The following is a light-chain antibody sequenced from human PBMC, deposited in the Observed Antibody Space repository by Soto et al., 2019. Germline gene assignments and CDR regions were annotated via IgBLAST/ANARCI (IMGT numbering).Light chain of an antibody. CDR1: SSDVGGYNY. J-gene: IGLJ1*01. CDR2: DVS. Sequence: QSALTQPRSVSGSPGQSVTISCTGTSSDVGGYNYVSWYQQHPGKAPKLMIYDVSKRPSGVPDRFSGSKSGNTASLTISGLQAEAEADYSCCSYAGSYVFGTGTKVTVL. V-gene: IGLV2-11*01. CDR3: CSYAGSYV.